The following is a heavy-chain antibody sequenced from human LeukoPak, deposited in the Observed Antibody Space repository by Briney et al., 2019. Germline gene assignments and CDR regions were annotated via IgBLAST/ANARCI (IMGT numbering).Heavy chain of an antibody. CDR3: ARGKGYCSGGSCYYYMDV. D-gene: IGHD2-15*01. CDR2: IYYSGNT. Sequence: SETLSLTCTVSGGSITSSSYYWGWIRQPPGKGLEWIGSIYYSGNTYYNPSLKSRVIISVDTSKNQFSLRLSSVTAADTAVYYCARGKGYCSGGSCYYYMDVWGKGTTVTVSS. J-gene: IGHJ6*03. V-gene: IGHV4-39*07. CDR1: GGSITSSSYY.